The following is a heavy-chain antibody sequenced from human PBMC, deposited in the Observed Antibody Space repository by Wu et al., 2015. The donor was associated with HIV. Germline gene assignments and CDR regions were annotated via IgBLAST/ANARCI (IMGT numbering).Heavy chain of an antibody. CDR3: ARDSSGYPFDN. CDR2: IIPLTRET. J-gene: IGHJ4*02. V-gene: IGHV1-69*05. D-gene: IGHD3-22*01. CDR1: GDSFSSYA. Sequence: VQLVQSGAEVKNPGSSVTVSCKTSGDSFSSYAIGWVRQAPGQRLEWIGGIIPLTRETNYAQTFKGRVTMTSDTSTTTVYMELSSLRSEDTAVYYCARDSSGYPFDNWGQGTLITVSS.